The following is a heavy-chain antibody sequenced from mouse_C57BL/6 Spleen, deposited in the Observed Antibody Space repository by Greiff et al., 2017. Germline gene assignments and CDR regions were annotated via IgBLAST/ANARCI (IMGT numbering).Heavy chain of an antibody. Sequence: QVQLQQPGAELVMPGASVKLSCKASGYTFTSYWMHWVKQRPGQGLEWIGEIDPSDSYTNYNQKFKGKSTLTVDKSSSTAYMQLSSLTSEDSAVYYCARSLPSYGNYVGWYFDVWGTGTTVTVSS. CDR2: IDPSDSYT. D-gene: IGHD2-10*01. CDR3: ARSLPSYGNYVGWYFDV. J-gene: IGHJ1*03. V-gene: IGHV1-69*01. CDR1: GYTFTSYW.